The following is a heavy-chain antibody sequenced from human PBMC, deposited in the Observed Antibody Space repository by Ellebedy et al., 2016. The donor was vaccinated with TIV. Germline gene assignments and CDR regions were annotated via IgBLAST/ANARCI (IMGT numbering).Heavy chain of an antibody. CDR3: ARDRDFDH. Sequence: GESLKISCAASEFAFETDWMTWVRQAPGKGLEWVANINQEGSDKSYVDSVKGRFTISRDNAKNSLYLQMDSLRVEDTAVYYCARDRDFDHWGQGTLLMVSS. J-gene: IGHJ4*02. V-gene: IGHV3-7*03. CDR2: INQEGSDK. CDR1: EFAFETDW.